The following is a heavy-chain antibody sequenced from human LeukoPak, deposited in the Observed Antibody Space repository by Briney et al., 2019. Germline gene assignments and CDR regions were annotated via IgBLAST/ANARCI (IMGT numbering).Heavy chain of an antibody. Sequence: SETLSLTCAVSGGSISSYYWSWIRQPPGKGLEWIGYIYYSGSTNYNPSLKSRVTISVDTSKNQFSLKLSSVTAADTAVYYCARHWDYRYGRGFFDYWGQGTLVTVSS. J-gene: IGHJ4*02. CDR3: ARHWDYRYGRGFFDY. CDR1: GGSISSYY. CDR2: IYYSGST. D-gene: IGHD5-18*01. V-gene: IGHV4-59*08.